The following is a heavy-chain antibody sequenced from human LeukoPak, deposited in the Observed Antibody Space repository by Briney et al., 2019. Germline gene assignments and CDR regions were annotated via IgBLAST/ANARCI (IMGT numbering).Heavy chain of an antibody. CDR1: GFTFTNYA. CDR2: VSSDETTK. D-gene: IGHD4-23*01. CDR3: VKRGGKKARYASFDY. J-gene: IGHJ4*02. V-gene: IGHV3-30-3*01. Sequence: GGSLRLSCAASGFTFTNYAIHWVRQAPGKGLEWLAVVSSDETTKFYADSVKGQFTISRDNSKNTVYLQMDSLRTEDTAVYYCVKRGGKKARYASFDYWGQGTRVTVSS.